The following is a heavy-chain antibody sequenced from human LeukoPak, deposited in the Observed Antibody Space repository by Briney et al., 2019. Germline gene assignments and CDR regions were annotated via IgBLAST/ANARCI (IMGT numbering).Heavy chain of an antibody. CDR2: ISYDGSNK. D-gene: IGHD3-3*01. V-gene: IGHV3-30-3*01. Sequence: GGSLRLSCAASGFTFSSYAMHWVRQAPGKGLEWVAVISYDGSNKYYADSVKGRFTVSRDNSKNRLYLQMNSLRAEDTAVYYCARDIGTIFGVVIRHYYYGMDVWGQGTTVTVSS. J-gene: IGHJ6*02. CDR1: GFTFSSYA. CDR3: ARDIGTIFGVVIRHYYYGMDV.